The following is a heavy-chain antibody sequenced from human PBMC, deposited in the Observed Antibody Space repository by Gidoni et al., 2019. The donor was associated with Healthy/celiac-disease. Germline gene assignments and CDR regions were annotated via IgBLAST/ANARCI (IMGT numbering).Heavy chain of an antibody. CDR3: ARHLRWYYYDSSGYYFDY. CDR2: IYYSGST. V-gene: IGHV4-39*01. D-gene: IGHD3-22*01. J-gene: IGHJ4*02. Sequence: QLQLQESGPGLVKPSETLSLTCTVSGGSIRSRSYYWGWIRQPPGKGLEWIGSIYYSGSTYYNPSLKSRVTISVDTSKNQFSLKLSSVTAADTAVYYCARHLRWYYYDSSGYYFDYWGQGTLVTVSS. CDR1: GGSIRSRSYY.